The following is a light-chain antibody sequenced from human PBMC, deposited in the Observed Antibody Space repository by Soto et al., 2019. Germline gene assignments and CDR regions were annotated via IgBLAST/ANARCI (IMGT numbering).Light chain of an antibody. Sequence: EIVLTQSPGTLSLSPGERATLSCRTSQNVNSNFLAWYQQKPGQAPRLLFYDASTRAAGVPDRFRGGGSGTDFTLTITRLEPEDFEIYYCQQYGRSPLLYAFGQGTRVGVK. CDR2: DAS. CDR1: QNVNSNF. CDR3: QQYGRSPLLYA. J-gene: IGKJ2*01. V-gene: IGKV3-20*01.